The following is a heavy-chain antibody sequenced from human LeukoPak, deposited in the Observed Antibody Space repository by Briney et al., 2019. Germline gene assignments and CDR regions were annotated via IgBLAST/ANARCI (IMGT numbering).Heavy chain of an antibody. D-gene: IGHD3-9*01. J-gene: IGHJ4*02. V-gene: IGHV4-59*01. CDR3: ARGEDFERYYLAY. CDR1: GGSISSYY. CDR2: IYYTGTT. Sequence: SETLSLTCTVSGGSISSYYWSWIRQPPGKGLEWIGYIYYTGTTNYSPLFESRATISVDTSKNQFSLKLTSVTAADTAVYFCARGEDFERYYLAYWGQGTLVTVSS.